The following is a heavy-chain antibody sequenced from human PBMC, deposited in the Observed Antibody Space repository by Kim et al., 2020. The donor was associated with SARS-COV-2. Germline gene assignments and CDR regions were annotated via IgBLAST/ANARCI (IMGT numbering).Heavy chain of an antibody. CDR3: ARDGGSSWYFQH. V-gene: IGHV1-3*01. Sequence: TKYSQKFQGRVTITRDTSASTAYMGLSSLRSEDTAVYYCARDGGSSWYFQHWGQGTLVTVSS. J-gene: IGHJ1*01. CDR2: T. D-gene: IGHD6-13*01.